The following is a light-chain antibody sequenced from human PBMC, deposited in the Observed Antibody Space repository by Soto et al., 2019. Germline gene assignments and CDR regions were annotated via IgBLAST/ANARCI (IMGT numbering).Light chain of an antibody. V-gene: IGKV3-11*01. CDR1: QSVSSY. Sequence: EIVLTQSPATLSLSPGERATLSCRASQSVSSYLAWYQQKPGQAPRLLIYDASNRATGIPARFSGSGSGTDFTLTISSLEPEDFAVYYCQQRSNWPRXTFGQGT. J-gene: IGKJ5*01. CDR3: QQRSNWPRXT. CDR2: DAS.